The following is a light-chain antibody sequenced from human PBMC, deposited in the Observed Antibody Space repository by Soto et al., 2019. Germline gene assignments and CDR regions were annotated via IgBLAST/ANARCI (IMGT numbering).Light chain of an antibody. CDR1: QSINKY. V-gene: IGKV1-39*01. CDR2: AAS. J-gene: IGKJ2*01. CDR3: QQTYSTPYT. Sequence: DIQMTQSPSSLSASVGDRVTITCRASQSINKYLNWYQQKPGKAPKLLIYAASSLPSGVPSRFSGSGSGTDFTLSISSLQREDLASYFCQQTYSTPYTFGQGTKVEIK.